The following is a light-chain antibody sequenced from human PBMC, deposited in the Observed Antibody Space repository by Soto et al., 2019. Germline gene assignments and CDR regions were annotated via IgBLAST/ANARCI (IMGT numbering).Light chain of an antibody. Sequence: DIVMTQSPLSLPVTPGEPASISCRSSQSLLHSNGYNYLDWYLQKPWQSPQLLIHLGSNRASGVPDRFSGSGLGTDFTLKISSVEAEDVGVYYCMQALQTLTIGQGTRLEIK. J-gene: IGKJ5*01. V-gene: IGKV2-28*01. CDR2: LGS. CDR3: MQALQTLT. CDR1: QSLLHSNGYNY.